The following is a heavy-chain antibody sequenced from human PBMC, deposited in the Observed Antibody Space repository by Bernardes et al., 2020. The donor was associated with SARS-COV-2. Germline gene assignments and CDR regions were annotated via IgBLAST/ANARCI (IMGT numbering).Heavy chain of an antibody. CDR2: VNPSGGST. CDR1: EYIFTDYY. D-gene: IGHD3-9*01. Sequence: SVKVSCKTSEYIFTDYYIHWVRQAPGQGLEWMGIVNPSGGSTTYAQKFQGRVTMTGDTSTSTVYMELSSLRSDDTAVYFCARGHVYILRHFDRNNWFDPWGQGTLVTVSS. J-gene: IGHJ5*02. CDR3: ARGHVYILRHFDRNNWFDP. V-gene: IGHV1-46*01.